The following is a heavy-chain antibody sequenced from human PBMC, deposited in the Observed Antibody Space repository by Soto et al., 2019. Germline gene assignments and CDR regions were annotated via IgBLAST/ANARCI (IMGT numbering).Heavy chain of an antibody. CDR3: ARHLLPRGARSNWFDV. Sequence: EYLRLSCKGSGYSFTSYWINWVRQMPGKGLEWMVGIDRSDCYTNYSPSFQGHVTISADKSMSTAYLQWSSLKASDTAMYYCARHLLPRGARSNWFDVWGQGTMVTVSS. CDR1: GYSFTSYW. V-gene: IGHV5-10-1*01. J-gene: IGHJ5*02. D-gene: IGHD6-6*01. CDR2: IDRSDCYT.